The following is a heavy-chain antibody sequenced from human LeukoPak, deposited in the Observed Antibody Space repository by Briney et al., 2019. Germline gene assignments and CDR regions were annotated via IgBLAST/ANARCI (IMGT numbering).Heavy chain of an antibody. CDR2: IYHSGST. Sequence: SETLSLTCAVSGGSISSSNWWSWVRQPPGKGLEWIGEIYHSGSTNYNPSLKSRVTISVDKSKNQFSLKLSSVTAADTAVYYCAREGPHYYGSGRSRYYYYYYMDVWGKGTTVTVSS. CDR3: AREGPHYYGSGRSRYYYYYYMDV. CDR1: GGSISSSNW. V-gene: IGHV4-4*02. D-gene: IGHD3-10*01. J-gene: IGHJ6*03.